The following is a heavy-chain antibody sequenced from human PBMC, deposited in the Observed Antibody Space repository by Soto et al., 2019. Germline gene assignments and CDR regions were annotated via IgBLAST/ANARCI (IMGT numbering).Heavy chain of an antibody. CDR1: GCTFSSYA. CDR3: ARGYLVRGIDY. Sequence: SVKVSCKASGCTFSSYAISCVRQAPGQVLEWMGGIIPIFGTANYAQKFQGRVTITADESTSTAYMELSSLRSEDTAVYYCARGYLVRGIDYWGQGTLVTVSS. J-gene: IGHJ4*02. D-gene: IGHD1-20*01. V-gene: IGHV1-69*13. CDR2: IIPIFGTA.